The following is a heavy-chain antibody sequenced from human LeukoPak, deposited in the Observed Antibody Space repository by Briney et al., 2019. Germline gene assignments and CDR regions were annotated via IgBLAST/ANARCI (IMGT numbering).Heavy chain of an antibody. CDR1: GFTFSSYG. V-gene: IGHV3-33*01. D-gene: IGHD2-2*01. J-gene: IGHJ4*02. Sequence: PGGSLRLSCAASGFTFSSYGVHWVRQAPGKGLEWVAVIWYDGSNKYYADSVKGRFTISRDNSKNTLYLQMNSLRAEDTAVYYCARDCSSTSCLAYWGQGTLVTVSS. CDR2: IWYDGSNK. CDR3: ARDCSSTSCLAY.